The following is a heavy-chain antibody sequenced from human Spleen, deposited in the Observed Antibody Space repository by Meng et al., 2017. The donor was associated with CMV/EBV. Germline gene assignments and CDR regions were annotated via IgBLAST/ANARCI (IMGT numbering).Heavy chain of an antibody. Sequence: QVLFQHGGAGLLKPSETLSLNCTVSGGSISSGDYYWSWIRQPPGKGLEWIGYIYYSGSTYYNPSLKSRVTISVDTSKNQFSLKLSSVTAADTAVYYCARNYYDSSGYYPYYFDYWGQGTLVTVSS. V-gene: IGHV4-30-4*08. CDR3: ARNYYDSSGYYPYYFDY. CDR1: GGSISSGDYY. J-gene: IGHJ4*02. D-gene: IGHD3-22*01. CDR2: IYYSGST.